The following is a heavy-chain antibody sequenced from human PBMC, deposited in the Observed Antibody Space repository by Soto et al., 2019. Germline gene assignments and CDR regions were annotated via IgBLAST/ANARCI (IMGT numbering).Heavy chain of an antibody. CDR2: INAGNGNT. J-gene: IGHJ5*02. V-gene: IGHV1-3*01. CDR1: GYTFTSYA. Sequence: QVQLVQSGAEVKKPGASVKVSCKASGYTFTSYAMHWVRQAPGQRLEWMGWINAGNGNTKYSQKFQGRVTITRDTSASTAYMELSSLRSEDTAVYYCARDRGGCYSGSFDPWGQGTLVTVSS. CDR3: ARDRGGCYSGSFDP. D-gene: IGHD1-26*01.